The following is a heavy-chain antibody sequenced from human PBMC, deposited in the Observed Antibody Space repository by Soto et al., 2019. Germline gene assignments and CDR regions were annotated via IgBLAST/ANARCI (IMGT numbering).Heavy chain of an antibody. V-gene: IGHV3-48*03. CDR2: ISSSGSTI. CDR1: GFTFSSYE. CDR3: ARDSRYYDSSDYFDY. J-gene: IGHJ4*02. Sequence: LRLSCAASGFTFSSYEMNWVRQAPGKGLEWVSYISSSGSTIYYADSVKGRFTISRDNAKNSLYLQMNSLRAEDTAVYYCARDSRYYDSSDYFDYWGQGTLVTVSS. D-gene: IGHD3-22*01.